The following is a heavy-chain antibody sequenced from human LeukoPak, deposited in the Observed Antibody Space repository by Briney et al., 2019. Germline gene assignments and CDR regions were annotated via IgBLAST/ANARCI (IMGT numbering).Heavy chain of an antibody. CDR1: GYTFTDYY. CDR3: ARGTKDILGPVDY. J-gene: IGHJ4*02. D-gene: IGHD1-26*01. Sequence: ASVKVSCKASGYTFTDYYIHWVRQAPGEGVEWMGWILPNTVVTNFDQKFQGRVTLTRDTSISTAYMELSRLRSDDTALYYCARGTKDILGPVDYWGQGTLVTVSS. CDR2: ILPNTVVT. V-gene: IGHV1-2*02.